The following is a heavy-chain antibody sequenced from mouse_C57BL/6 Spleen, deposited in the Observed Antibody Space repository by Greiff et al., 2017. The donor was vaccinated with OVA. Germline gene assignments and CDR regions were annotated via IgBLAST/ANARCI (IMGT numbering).Heavy chain of an antibody. V-gene: IGHV1-69*01. CDR1: GYTFTSYW. CDR2: IDPSDSYT. CDR3: ARAVQRAQDCGFAY. J-gene: IGHJ3*01. D-gene: IGHD3-2*02. Sequence: QVQLQQPGAELVMPGASVKLSCKASGYTFTSYWMHWVKQRPGQGLEWIGEIDPSDSYTNYNQKFKGKSTLTVDKSSSTAYMQLSSLTSEDSAVYYCARAVQRAQDCGFAYWGQGTRVTVS.